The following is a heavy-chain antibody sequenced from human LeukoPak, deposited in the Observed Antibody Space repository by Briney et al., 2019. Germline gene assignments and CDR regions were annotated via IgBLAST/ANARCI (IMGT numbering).Heavy chain of an antibody. Sequence: SETLSLTCAVYGGSFSGYYWSWIRQPRGKGLEWIGEIYHNGNTNYNPSLKSRVTISVDTSKNQFSLRLSSVTAADTALYYCARQPLYDTSGYGQFDYWGQGTLVTVSS. CDR3: ARQPLYDTSGYGQFDY. CDR2: IYHNGNT. D-gene: IGHD3-22*01. J-gene: IGHJ4*02. CDR1: GGSFSGYY. V-gene: IGHV4-34*01.